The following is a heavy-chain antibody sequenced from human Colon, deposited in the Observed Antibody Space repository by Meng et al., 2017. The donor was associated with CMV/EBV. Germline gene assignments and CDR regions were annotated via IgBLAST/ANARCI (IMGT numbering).Heavy chain of an antibody. CDR2: ISSDGSQK. V-gene: IGHV3-33*01. CDR3: ATGGGTEAAAAGVFDF. CDR1: GFTIHRHG. J-gene: IGHJ4*02. Sequence: GESLKISCTLSGFTIHRHGMHWVRQAPGKGLEWVATISSDGSQKHFADSVKGRFTISRDNSKNTQFLEMNSLRGEDTAVYFCATGGGTEAAAAGVFDFWGQGTLVTVSS. D-gene: IGHD6-25*01.